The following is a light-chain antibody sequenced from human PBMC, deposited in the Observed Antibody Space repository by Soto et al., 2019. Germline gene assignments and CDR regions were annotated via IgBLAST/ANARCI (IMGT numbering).Light chain of an antibody. Sequence: DIVMTQSPDSLAVSLGARATINCKSSQSVLYSYNNKTYLAWYQQKPGQPPKLLIYWASTRESGVPARFSGSGSWTDFTLTISSLQAEDVAVYYGQHYYSAPWTFGQGTKVEIK. CDR1: QSVLYSYNNKTY. V-gene: IGKV4-1*01. CDR3: QHYYSAPWT. CDR2: WAS. J-gene: IGKJ1*01.